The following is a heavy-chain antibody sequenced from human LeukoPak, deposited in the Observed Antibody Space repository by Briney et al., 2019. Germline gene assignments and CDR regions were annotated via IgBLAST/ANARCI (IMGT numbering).Heavy chain of an antibody. CDR1: GFTFNRYW. CDR2: INSDGSST. Sequence: PGGSLRLSCAASGFTFNRYWMHWVRQVPGKGLVWVSRINSDGSSTTYADSVKGGFTISRDNARNTLYLQMNSLRAEDTAVYYCARGRGTIYMFDYWGQGTLVTVSS. D-gene: IGHD2/OR15-2a*01. V-gene: IGHV3-74*01. CDR3: ARGRGTIYMFDY. J-gene: IGHJ4*02.